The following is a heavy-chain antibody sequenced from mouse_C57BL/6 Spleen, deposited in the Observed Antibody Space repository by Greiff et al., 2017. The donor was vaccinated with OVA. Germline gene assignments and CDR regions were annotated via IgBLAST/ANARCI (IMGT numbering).Heavy chain of an antibody. CDR3: AREEFAY. V-gene: IGHV1-69*01. CDR1: GYTFTSYW. Sequence: QVQLQQPGAELVMPGASVKLSCKASGYTFTSYWMHWVKQRPGQGLEWIGEIDPSDSYTNYNQKFKGKSTLTVDTSSSTASMQLSSLISEDSALYYCAREEFAYWGKGTLVTVSA. CDR2: IDPSDSYT. J-gene: IGHJ3*01.